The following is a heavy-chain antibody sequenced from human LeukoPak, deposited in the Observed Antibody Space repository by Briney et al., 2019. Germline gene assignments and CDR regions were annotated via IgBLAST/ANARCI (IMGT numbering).Heavy chain of an antibody. CDR3: ARGGIRRFDY. V-gene: IGHV4-30-2*06. J-gene: IGHJ4*02. D-gene: IGHD1-14*01. Sequence: PSETLSLTCTVSGDSISSGGYHWNWVRQSPGKGLEWIGCIHHSGSIHYTPSLKSRVTISVDRSNNQFSLKLSSVTAADTAVYYCARGGIRRFDYWGQGTLVTVSS. CDR2: IHHSGSI. CDR1: GDSISSGGYH.